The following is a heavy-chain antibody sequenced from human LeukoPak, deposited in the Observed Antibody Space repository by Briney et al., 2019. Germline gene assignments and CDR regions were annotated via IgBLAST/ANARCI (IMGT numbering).Heavy chain of an antibody. CDR2: INHSGRT. V-gene: IGHV4-34*01. J-gene: IGHJ6*03. Sequence: SETLSLTCAVYGGSFSGYYWSWIRQPPGKGLEWIGEINHSGRTNYNPSLKSRVTISVDTSKNQFSLKLSSVTAADTAVYYCARENYPPGYYYYYYMDVWGKGTTVTVSS. CDR1: GGSFSGYY. CDR3: ARENYPPGYYYYYYMDV. D-gene: IGHD1-7*01.